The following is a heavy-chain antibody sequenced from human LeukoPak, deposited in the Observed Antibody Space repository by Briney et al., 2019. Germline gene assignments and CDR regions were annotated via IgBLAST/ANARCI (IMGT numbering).Heavy chain of an antibody. CDR1: GGTFSSYA. Sequence: GASVKVSCKASGGTFSSYAISWVRQAPGQGLEWMGGIIPIFGTANYAQKFQGRVTITADESTSTAYMELSSLRSEDTAVYYCATNYDSPTPDYWGQGTLVTVSS. CDR2: IIPIFGTA. J-gene: IGHJ4*02. V-gene: IGHV1-69*13. CDR3: ATNYDSPTPDY. D-gene: IGHD3-22*01.